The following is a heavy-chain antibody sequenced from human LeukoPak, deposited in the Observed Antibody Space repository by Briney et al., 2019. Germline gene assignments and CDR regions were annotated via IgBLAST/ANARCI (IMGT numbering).Heavy chain of an antibody. V-gene: IGHV3-20*04. Sequence: GGSLRLSCAASGFTFDDYGMSWVRQAPGKGLEWVSGINWNGGSTGYADSVKGRFTISRDNAKNSLYLQMNSLRAEDTAVYYCAKDDIAVAGTFDYWGQGTLVTVSS. CDR2: INWNGGST. J-gene: IGHJ4*02. D-gene: IGHD6-19*01. CDR1: GFTFDDYG. CDR3: AKDDIAVAGTFDY.